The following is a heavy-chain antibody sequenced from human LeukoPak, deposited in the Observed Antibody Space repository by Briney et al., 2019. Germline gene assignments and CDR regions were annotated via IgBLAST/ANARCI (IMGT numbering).Heavy chain of an antibody. Sequence: SETLSLTCTVSGGSISSYYWSWIRQPPGKGLEWIGEINHSGSINYNPSLKSRVTISVDTSKNQFSLKLSSVTAADTAVYYCARRRAFDIWGQGTMVTVSS. CDR2: INHSGSI. CDR3: ARRRAFDI. CDR1: GGSISSYY. J-gene: IGHJ3*02. V-gene: IGHV4-34*01.